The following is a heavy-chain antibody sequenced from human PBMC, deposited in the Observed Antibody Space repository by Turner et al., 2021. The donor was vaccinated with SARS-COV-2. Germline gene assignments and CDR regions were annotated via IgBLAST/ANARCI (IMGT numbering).Heavy chain of an antibody. J-gene: IGHJ4*02. CDR1: GFQFRSYA. CDR3: AKATYGDSGKHHDLDS. Sequence: VQLLESGGGLVQPGGSLRISCAASGFQFRSYAMNWVRQGPGKGLEWVSVINDDGVSTNYADSVKGRFTVSRDNSKNTVDLQMNRLGVEDTAVYYCAKATYGDSGKHHDLDSWGQGTLV. D-gene: IGHD6-13*01. CDR2: INDDGVST. V-gene: IGHV3-23*01.